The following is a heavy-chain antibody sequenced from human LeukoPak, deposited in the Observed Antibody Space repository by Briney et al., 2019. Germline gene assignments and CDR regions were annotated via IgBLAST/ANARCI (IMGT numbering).Heavy chain of an antibody. CDR3: SRRLDY. V-gene: IGHV3-7*01. Sequence: QPGGSLRLSCAASGFPFSDSWVDWVRQAPGKGMEWVANIKQGGSEKHYADSVKGRYTISRDNAKNSLFLQMTGLRVEDTAVYYCSRRLDYWGQGALVTVSS. J-gene: IGHJ4*02. CDR2: IKQGGSEK. CDR1: GFPFSDSW.